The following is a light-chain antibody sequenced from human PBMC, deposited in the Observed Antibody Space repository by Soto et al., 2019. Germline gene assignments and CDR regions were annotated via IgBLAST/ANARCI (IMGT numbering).Light chain of an antibody. CDR3: SLFYGAPRV. CDR2: DTS. V-gene: IGLV7-46*01. Sequence: QAVVTQEPSLTVSPGETVTLTCGSSTGAVTSGHSPYGIQQKPGQAPRTLIYDTSNKHAWTPARFAGSLLGGKAALTLSGAQPEDEADYYCSLFYGAPRVFGGGTKLTVL. J-gene: IGLJ3*02. CDR1: TGAVTSGHS.